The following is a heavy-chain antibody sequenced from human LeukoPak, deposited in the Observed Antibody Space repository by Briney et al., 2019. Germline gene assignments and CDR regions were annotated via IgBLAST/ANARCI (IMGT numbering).Heavy chain of an antibody. Sequence: ASVKVSCKASGYSFTDYYIHWVRQAPGQGLEWMGWINSNSGDTNYAQKFQGRVTMTRDTSISTAYMELNRLRSDDTAVYYCARGLRGISSGYSNFDYWGQGTLVTVSS. D-gene: IGHD3-22*01. CDR3: ARGLRGISSGYSNFDY. V-gene: IGHV1-2*02. J-gene: IGHJ4*02. CDR2: INSNSGDT. CDR1: GYSFTDYY.